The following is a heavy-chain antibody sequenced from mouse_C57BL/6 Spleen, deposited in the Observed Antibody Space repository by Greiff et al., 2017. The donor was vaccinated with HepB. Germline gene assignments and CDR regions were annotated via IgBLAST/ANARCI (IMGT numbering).Heavy chain of an antibody. CDR1: GYTFTSYW. CDR3: ARWGITAWYFDV. Sequence: QVHVKQPGTELVKPGASVKLSCKASGYTFTSYWMHWVKQRPGQGLEWIGNINPSNGGTNYNEKFKSKATLTVDKSSSTAYMQLSSLTSEDSAVYYCARWGITAWYFDVWGTGTTVTVSS. D-gene: IGHD1-2*01. V-gene: IGHV1-53*01. J-gene: IGHJ1*03. CDR2: INPSNGGT.